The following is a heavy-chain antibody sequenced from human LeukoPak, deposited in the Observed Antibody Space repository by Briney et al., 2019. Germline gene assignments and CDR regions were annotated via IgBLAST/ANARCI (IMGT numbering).Heavy chain of an antibody. D-gene: IGHD6-13*01. CDR3: ARVLPIAAAYFDY. CDR2: INHSGST. Sequence: PSETLSLTCAVYGGSFSGYYWSWIRQPPGKGLEWIGEINHSGSTNYNPSLKSRVTISVDTSKNQFSLKLSSVTAADTAVYYCARVLPIAAAYFDYRGQGTLVTVSS. CDR1: GGSFSGYY. V-gene: IGHV4-34*01. J-gene: IGHJ4*02.